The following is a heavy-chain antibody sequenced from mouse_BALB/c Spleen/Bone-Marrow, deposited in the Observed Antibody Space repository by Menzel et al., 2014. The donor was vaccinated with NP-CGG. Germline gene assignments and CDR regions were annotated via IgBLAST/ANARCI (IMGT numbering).Heavy chain of an antibody. CDR2: IHPSDSET. CDR3: ARDYGSSHFDH. J-gene: IGHJ2*01. V-gene: IGHV1S82*01. D-gene: IGHD1-1*01. CDR1: GYSFTNYW. Sequence: QLQQSGAELVRPGASVKLSCKASGYSFTNYWMNWVKQRPGQGLEWIGMIHPSDSETRLNQKFKDKATLTVDKSSSTAYMELARLTSEDSAIYYCARDYGSSHFDHWGQGSTLTVSS.